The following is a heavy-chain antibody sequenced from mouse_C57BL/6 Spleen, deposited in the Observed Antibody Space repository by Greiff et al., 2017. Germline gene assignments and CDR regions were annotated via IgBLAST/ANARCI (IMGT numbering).Heavy chain of an antibody. Sequence: VQLQQSGPGLVQPSQSLSITCTVSGFSLTSYGVHWVRQSPGKGLAWLGVIWRGGSTDYNAAFMSRLSITKDNSKSQVFFKMNSLQADDTAIYYCAKNEYDYSAWFAYWGQGTLVTVSA. CDR2: IWRGGST. D-gene: IGHD2-4*01. V-gene: IGHV2-5*01. CDR3: AKNEYDYSAWFAY. CDR1: GFSLTSYG. J-gene: IGHJ3*01.